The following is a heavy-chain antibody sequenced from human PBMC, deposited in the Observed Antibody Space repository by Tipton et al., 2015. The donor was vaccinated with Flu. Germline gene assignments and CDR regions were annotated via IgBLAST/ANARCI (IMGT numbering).Heavy chain of an antibody. CDR3: ARDTSYGSGSFPAF. J-gene: IGHJ4*02. CDR2: IYSSGST. D-gene: IGHD3-10*01. V-gene: IGHV4-4*07. CDR1: VGSLSSYY. Sequence: LRLSCTLSVGSLSSYYWSWIRQPAGKGLEWIGRIYSSGSTNYNPSLRSRVTMSIDTSKNQFSLKVSSVSAADTAIYYCARDTSYGSGSFPAFWGQGALVTVSS.